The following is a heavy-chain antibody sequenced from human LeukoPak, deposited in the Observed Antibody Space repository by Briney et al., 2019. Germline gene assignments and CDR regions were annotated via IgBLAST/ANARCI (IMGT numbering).Heavy chain of an antibody. J-gene: IGHJ3*01. D-gene: IGHD3-22*01. V-gene: IGHV3-30*04. CDR2: ISSDGITK. CDR1: GFPFSSSH. Sequence: GGSLRLSCAASGFPFSSSHMHWVRQAPGKGLEWVALISSDGITKHYADSVKGRFTISRDNSKNTLYLQMNSLRPEDTAVYFCATITTIVVISGGAFDVWGQGTMVTVPS. CDR3: ATITTIVVISGGAFDV.